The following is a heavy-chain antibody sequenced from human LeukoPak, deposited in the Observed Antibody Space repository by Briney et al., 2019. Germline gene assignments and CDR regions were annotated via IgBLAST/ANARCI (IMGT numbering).Heavy chain of an antibody. CDR2: VHLSGAS. D-gene: IGHD1-26*01. Sequence: PSGTLSLTCAVSGGSILTTNWWSWVRQPPGKGLEWIGEVHLSGASNYIPSLKSRVSMSIDKSRNQLSLELTSVTAADTAIYYCARESGAFSPFGFWGQGTLVTVSS. J-gene: IGHJ4*02. CDR3: ARESGAFSPFGF. CDR1: GGSILTTNW. V-gene: IGHV4-4*02.